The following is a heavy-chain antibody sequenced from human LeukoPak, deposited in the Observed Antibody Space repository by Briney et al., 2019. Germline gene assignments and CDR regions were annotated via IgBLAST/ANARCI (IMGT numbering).Heavy chain of an antibody. CDR2: IYHSGST. CDR1: GGSISSGGYS. Sequence: SQTLSLTCAVSGGSISSGGYSWSWIRQPPGKGLEWIGYIYHSGSTYYNPSLKSRVTISVDTSKNQFSLKLSSVTAADTAVYYCARQGEMATIIAFDIWGQGTMVTVSS. V-gene: IGHV4-30-2*01. CDR3: ARQGEMATIIAFDI. J-gene: IGHJ3*02. D-gene: IGHD5-24*01.